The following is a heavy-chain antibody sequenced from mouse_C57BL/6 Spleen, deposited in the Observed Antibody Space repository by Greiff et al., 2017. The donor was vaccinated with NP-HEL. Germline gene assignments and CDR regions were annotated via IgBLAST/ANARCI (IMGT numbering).Heavy chain of an antibody. J-gene: IGHJ1*03. CDR1: GYTFTSYW. Sequence: QVQLQQSGPELVKPGASVKLSCKASGYTFTSYWMHWVKQRPGQGLEWIGNINPSNGGTNYNEKFKSKATLTVDKSSSTAYMQLSSLTSEDSAVYYCAREPGRRWYFDVWGTGTTVTVAS. CDR2: INPSNGGT. D-gene: IGHD1-1*01. V-gene: IGHV1-53*01. CDR3: AREPGRRWYFDV.